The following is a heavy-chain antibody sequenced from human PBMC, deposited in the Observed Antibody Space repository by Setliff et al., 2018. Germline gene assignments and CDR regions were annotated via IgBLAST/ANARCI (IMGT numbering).Heavy chain of an antibody. V-gene: IGHV1-69*13. CDR2: IIPIFGTA. J-gene: IGHJ3*02. D-gene: IGHD6-13*01. CDR1: GGTFSSYA. CDR3: ATNAGRSSSWYPRRPGEGHAFDI. Sequence: ASVKVSCKASGGTFSSYAISWVRQAPGQGLEWMGGIIPIFGTANCAQEFQGRVTITADESTSTAYMELSSLRSEDTAVYYCATNAGRSSSWYPRRPGEGHAFDIWGQGTMVTVSS.